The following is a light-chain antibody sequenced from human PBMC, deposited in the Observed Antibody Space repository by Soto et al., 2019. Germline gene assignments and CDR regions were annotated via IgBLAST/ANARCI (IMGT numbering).Light chain of an antibody. V-gene: IGKV3-20*01. CDR3: QQYDNSIT. CDR1: QSVSSNN. Sequence: EIVLTQSPGTLSLSPGETATLSCRASQSVSSNNLAWYHQKPGQTPRLLMYGASRRATGIPDRFSGSGSGTDFTLTISRLEPEDFAVYYCQQYDNSITFGPGTRLEIE. CDR2: GAS. J-gene: IGKJ5*01.